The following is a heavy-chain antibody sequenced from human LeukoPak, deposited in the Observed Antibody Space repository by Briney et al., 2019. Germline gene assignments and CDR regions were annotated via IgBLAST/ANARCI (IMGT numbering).Heavy chain of an antibody. CDR2: IIPIFGTA. Sequence: GASVKVSCKASGGTFSSYAISWVRQAPGQGLEWMGGIIPIFGTANYAQKFQGRVTITTDESTSTAYMELSSLRSEDTAVYYSARDPPRGTAPGYWGQGTLVTVSS. D-gene: IGHD5-18*01. CDR1: GGTFSSYA. V-gene: IGHV1-69*05. CDR3: ARDPPRGTAPGY. J-gene: IGHJ4*02.